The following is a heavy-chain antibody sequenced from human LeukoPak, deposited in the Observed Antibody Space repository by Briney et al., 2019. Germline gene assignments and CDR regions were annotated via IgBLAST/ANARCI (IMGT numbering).Heavy chain of an antibody. Sequence: GGSLRLSCAASGFTFSSYAMNWVRQAPVKGLEWVSTISGSGRDTYYADSVKGRFTISRDNSNNTLYLQMNSLRAEDTAVYYCATNYYDSSGYYPDFDYWDQGVLVTVSS. J-gene: IGHJ4*02. CDR3: ATNYYDSSGYYPDFDY. CDR2: ISGSGRDT. V-gene: IGHV3-23*01. D-gene: IGHD3-22*01. CDR1: GFTFSSYA.